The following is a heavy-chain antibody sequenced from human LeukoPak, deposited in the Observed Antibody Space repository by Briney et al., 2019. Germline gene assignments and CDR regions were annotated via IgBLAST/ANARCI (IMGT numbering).Heavy chain of an antibody. CDR2: IYYSGST. CDR3: ARDVLLWFGDSYYYYGMDV. V-gene: IGHV4-31*03. CDR1: GGPISSGGYY. D-gene: IGHD3-10*01. J-gene: IGHJ6*02. Sequence: PSQTLSLTCTVSGGPISSGGYYWSWIRQHPGKGLEWIGYIYYSGSTYYNPSLKSRVTISVDTSKNQFSLKLSSVTAADTAVYYCARDVLLWFGDSYYYYGMDVWGQGTTVTVSS.